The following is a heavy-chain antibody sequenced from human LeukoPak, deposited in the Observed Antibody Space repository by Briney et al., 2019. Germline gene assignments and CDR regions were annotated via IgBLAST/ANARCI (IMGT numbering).Heavy chain of an antibody. CDR1: GFTFSSYG. V-gene: IGHV3-30*02. D-gene: IGHD3-10*01. Sequence: PGGSLRLSCAACGFTFSSYGMHWVRQAPGKGLEWVAFIRYDGSNKYYADSVKGRFTISRDNSKNTLYLQMNSLRAEDTAVYSCAKDALWFGDLCYFDYWGQGTLVTVSS. CDR3: AKDALWFGDLCYFDY. J-gene: IGHJ4*02. CDR2: IRYDGSNK.